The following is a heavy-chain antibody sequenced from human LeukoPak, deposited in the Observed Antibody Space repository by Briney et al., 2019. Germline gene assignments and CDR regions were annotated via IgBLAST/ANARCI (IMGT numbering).Heavy chain of an antibody. Sequence: PSQTLSLTCTVSGGSISSGGYYWSWIRQHPGKGLEWIGYIYYSGSTYYNPSLKSRVTISVDTSKNQLSLKLSSVTAADTAVYYCARDGYSGYDLRYWGQGTLVTVSS. CDR3: ARDGYSGYDLRY. CDR2: IYYSGST. CDR1: GGSISSGGYY. D-gene: IGHD5-12*01. V-gene: IGHV4-31*03. J-gene: IGHJ4*02.